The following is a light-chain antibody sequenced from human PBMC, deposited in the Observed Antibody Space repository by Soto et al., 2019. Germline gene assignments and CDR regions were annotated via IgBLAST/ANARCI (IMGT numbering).Light chain of an antibody. J-gene: IGKJ1*01. CDR1: ETVATN. V-gene: IGKV3-15*01. CDR3: QQYFEWPPMT. Sequence: EVVMTQSPATLSASPGERATLSCWASETVATNLASSQQKPGHAPRLLISGASTRAAGISDRFRGSGSGTEFTLTIRSLRSEDSGIYYCQQYFEWPPMTFGQGTKVEI. CDR2: GAS.